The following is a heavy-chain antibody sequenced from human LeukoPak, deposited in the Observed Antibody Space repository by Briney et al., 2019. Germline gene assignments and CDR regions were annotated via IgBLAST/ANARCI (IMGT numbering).Heavy chain of an antibody. CDR2: IYYSGST. CDR3: AREGGYGFTAVGY. V-gene: IGHV4-39*07. Sequence: PSETLSLTCTISGGSISSSSYYWGWIRQPPGKGLEWIGSIYYSGSTYYNPSLKSRVTISVDTSKNQFSLKLSSVTAADTAVYYCAREGGYGFTAVGYWGQGTLVTVSS. D-gene: IGHD5-12*01. CDR1: GGSISSSSYY. J-gene: IGHJ4*02.